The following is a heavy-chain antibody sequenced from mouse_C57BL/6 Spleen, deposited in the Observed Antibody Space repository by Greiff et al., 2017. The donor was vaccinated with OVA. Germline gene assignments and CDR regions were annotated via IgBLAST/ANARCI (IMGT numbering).Heavy chain of an antibody. CDR1: GYTFTSYW. Sequence: VKLQQPGAELVKPGASVKLSCKASGYTFTSYWMQWVKQRPGQGLEWIGEIDPSDSYTNYNQKFKGKATLTVDTSSSTAYMQLSSLTSEDSAVYYCARWVYGYSYWYFDVWGTGTTVTVSS. J-gene: IGHJ1*03. D-gene: IGHD2-2*01. CDR3: ARWVYGYSYWYFDV. V-gene: IGHV1-50*01. CDR2: IDPSDSYT.